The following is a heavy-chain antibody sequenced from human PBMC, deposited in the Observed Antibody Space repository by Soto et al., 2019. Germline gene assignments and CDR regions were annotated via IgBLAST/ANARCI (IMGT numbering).Heavy chain of an antibody. CDR3: ARERRGDGNADL. CDR1: GFTVSTSR. D-gene: IGHD2-15*01. J-gene: IGHJ5*02. CDR2: IYSGGNT. V-gene: IGHV3-66*01. Sequence: DVQVVESGGGLVLPGGSLRLSCAASGFTVSTSRMSWFRQSPGKGLEWVSVIYSGGNTYYADSVKGRFTISRDNSQNTLYIQMNSLSAEDTAVYYCARERRGDGNADLWGQGTLVTVSS.